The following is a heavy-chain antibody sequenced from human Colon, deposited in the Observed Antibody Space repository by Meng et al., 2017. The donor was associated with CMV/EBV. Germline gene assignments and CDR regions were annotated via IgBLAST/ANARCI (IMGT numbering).Heavy chain of an antibody. J-gene: IGHJ3*02. CDR1: GGSISSTSYY. CDR2: VYYSGFT. D-gene: IGHD2-21*01. CDR3: ARDRHSEVVIALRGTFDI. Sequence: GSLRLSCNVSGGSISSTSYYWAWIRQSPGKGLEWIGSVYYSGFTYYNPSLLGRVTLSIDRSKNQFSLRLSSVTAADTAVYYCARDRHSEVVIALRGTFDIWGQGTKVTVSS. V-gene: IGHV4-39*07.